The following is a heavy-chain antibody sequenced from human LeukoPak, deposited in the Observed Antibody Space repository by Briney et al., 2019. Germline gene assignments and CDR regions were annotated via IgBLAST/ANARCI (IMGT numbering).Heavy chain of an antibody. Sequence: SETLSLTCTVSGGSISSYYWSWIRQPPGKGLEWIGYIYYSGSTNYNPSPKSRVTISVDTSKNQFSLKLSSVTAADTAVYYCARGGRHYDILTGYSINWFDPWGQGTLVTVSS. D-gene: IGHD3-9*01. V-gene: IGHV4-59*01. CDR2: IYYSGST. CDR3: ARGGRHYDILTGYSINWFDP. J-gene: IGHJ5*02. CDR1: GGSISSYY.